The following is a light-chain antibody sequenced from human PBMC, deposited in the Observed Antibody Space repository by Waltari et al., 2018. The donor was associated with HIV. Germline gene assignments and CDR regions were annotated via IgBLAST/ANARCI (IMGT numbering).Light chain of an antibody. CDR2: EVS. J-gene: IGLJ2*01. Sequence: QSALTQPASVSGSIGQSVTISCTGANSDIGGYNYVSWYQQHPGKAPKLIIHEVSNQPAGVSVRLSGSKSGNTASLTISGLQTEDESDYYCSSFRTTTTHVVFGGWTRLTVL. CDR3: SSFRTTTTHVV. CDR1: NSDIGGYNY. V-gene: IGLV2-14*01.